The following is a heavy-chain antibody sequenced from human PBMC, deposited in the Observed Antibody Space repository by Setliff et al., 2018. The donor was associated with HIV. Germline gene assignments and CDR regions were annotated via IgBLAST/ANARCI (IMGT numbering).Heavy chain of an antibody. D-gene: IGHD3-10*01. J-gene: IGHJ3*02. V-gene: IGHV3-7*04. Sequence: GGSLRLSCAASGFTFSSSWMTWVRQAPGRGLEYVAGMNRDGSEKGYADSVKGRFGISRDNAKNSLYLQMSSLRTEDTAVYFCARDPAFGAFDIWGQGTMVTVSS. CDR1: GFTFSSSW. CDR3: ARDPAFGAFDI. CDR2: MNRDGSEK.